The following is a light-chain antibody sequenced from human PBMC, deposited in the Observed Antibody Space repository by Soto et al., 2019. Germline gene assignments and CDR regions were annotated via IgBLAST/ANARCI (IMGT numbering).Light chain of an antibody. J-gene: IGKJ4*01. V-gene: IGKV3-11*01. Sequence: EIVLTQSPDTLSLSPGERATLSCRASQTVNNNYVAWYQQKPGQAPRLLIYDASNRATGIPARFSGSGSGTDFTLTISSLEPEDFAVYYCQQRSSFGGGTKVDIK. CDR3: QQRSS. CDR1: QTVNNNY. CDR2: DAS.